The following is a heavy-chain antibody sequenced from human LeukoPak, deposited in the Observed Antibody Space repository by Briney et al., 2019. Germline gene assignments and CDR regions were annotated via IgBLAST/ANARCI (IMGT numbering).Heavy chain of an antibody. CDR3: ARDRQGYCSGGSCSDNYFDY. J-gene: IGHJ4*02. CDR2: ISAYNGNT. V-gene: IGHV1-18*01. Sequence: ASVKVSCKASGYTFTSYGISWVRQAPGQGLEWMGWISAYNGNTSYAQKLQGRVTMTTDTSTSTAYMELSSLRSEDTAVYYCARDRQGYCSGGSCSDNYFDYWGQGTLVTVSS. CDR1: GYTFTSYG. D-gene: IGHD2-15*01.